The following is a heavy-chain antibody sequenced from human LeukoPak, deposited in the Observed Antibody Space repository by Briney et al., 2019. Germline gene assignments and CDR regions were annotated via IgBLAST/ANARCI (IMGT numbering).Heavy chain of an antibody. Sequence: TGGSLRLSCAASGFTFSSYSMNWVRQAPGKGLEWVSSISSSSSYIYYADSVKGRFTISRDNAKNTLYLQMNSLRAEDTAVYYCASLSIAVAGTGWVEGSEGFGMDVWGQGTTVTVSS. D-gene: IGHD6-19*01. CDR2: ISSSSSYI. V-gene: IGHV3-21*04. CDR3: ASLSIAVAGTGWVEGSEGFGMDV. J-gene: IGHJ6*02. CDR1: GFTFSSYS.